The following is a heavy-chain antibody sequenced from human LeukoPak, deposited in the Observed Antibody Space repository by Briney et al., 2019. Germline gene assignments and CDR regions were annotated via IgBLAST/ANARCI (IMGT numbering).Heavy chain of an antibody. D-gene: IGHD6-19*01. CDR2: IKSKTDGGTT. J-gene: IGHJ3*02. CDR3: TTDLAVAGTRAFDI. V-gene: IGHV3-15*07. CDR1: GFTFSSYG. Sequence: GRSLRLSCAASGFTFSSYGMNWVRQAPGKGLEWVGRIKSKTDGGTTDYAAPVKGRFTISRDDSKNTLYLQMNSLKTEDTAVYYCTTDLAVAGTRAFDIWGQGTMVTVSS.